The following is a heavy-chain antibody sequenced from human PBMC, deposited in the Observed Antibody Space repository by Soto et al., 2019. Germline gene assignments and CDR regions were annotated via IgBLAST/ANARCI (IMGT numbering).Heavy chain of an antibody. J-gene: IGHJ4*02. CDR3: ARDPVEGASKPDY. CDR1: GYTFTTSG. CDR2: ISTYNGNT. Sequence: QVQLVQSGAEVKKPGASVRVSCKASGYTFTTSGLSWVRQTPGHGLEWMGWISTYNGNTNYAQKRQGRVTLTTDTSTSTAYMELRSLRSDDTAVYYCARDPVEGASKPDYWGQGSLVTVSS. D-gene: IGHD1-26*01. V-gene: IGHV1-18*01.